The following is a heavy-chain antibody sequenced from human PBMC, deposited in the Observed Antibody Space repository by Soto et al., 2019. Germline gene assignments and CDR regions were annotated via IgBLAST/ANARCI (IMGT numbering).Heavy chain of an antibody. Sequence: GGSLRLSCAASGFTVSSNYMSWVRQAPGKGLEWVSVIYSGGSTYYADSVKGRFTISRDNSKNTLYLQMNSLRAEDTAVYYCARDSTGYSSSWLTGYYYYGMDVWGQGTTVTVSS. CDR1: GFTVSSNY. J-gene: IGHJ6*02. CDR3: ARDSTGYSSSWLTGYYYYGMDV. V-gene: IGHV3-53*01. CDR2: IYSGGST. D-gene: IGHD6-13*01.